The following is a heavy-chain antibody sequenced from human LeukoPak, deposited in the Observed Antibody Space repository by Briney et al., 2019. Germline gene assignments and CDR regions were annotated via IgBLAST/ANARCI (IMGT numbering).Heavy chain of an antibody. CDR1: GFTLDDYA. D-gene: IGHD1-26*01. CDR3: AKDITSGSYSTGPGN. CDR2: ISGDGGST. Sequence: GGSLRLSCAASGFTLDDYAMHWVRQAPGKGLEWVSLISGDGGSTYYADSVKGRFTISRDNSKNSLYLQMISLRTEDTALYYCAKDITSGSYSTGPGNWGQGTLVTVSS. J-gene: IGHJ4*02. V-gene: IGHV3-43*02.